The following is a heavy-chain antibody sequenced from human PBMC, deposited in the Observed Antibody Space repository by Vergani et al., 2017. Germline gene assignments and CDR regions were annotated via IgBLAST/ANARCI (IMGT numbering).Heavy chain of an antibody. Sequence: EAQLAESGGGLVQPGQSLRLSCTASGFTTGDYVMSWFRQAPGKGLEWVGLIRSYMFGDVGTREYAASVKGRFTISRDDSRGTVYLQMDRLESADTAVYYCARRIMVEPCSPRVDWRDPWRPGTLVTVSS. CDR2: IRSYMFGDVGTR. D-gene: IGHD2-21*01. CDR3: ARRIMVEPCSPRVDWRDP. CDR1: GFTTGDYV. V-gene: IGHV3-49*03. J-gene: IGHJ5*02.